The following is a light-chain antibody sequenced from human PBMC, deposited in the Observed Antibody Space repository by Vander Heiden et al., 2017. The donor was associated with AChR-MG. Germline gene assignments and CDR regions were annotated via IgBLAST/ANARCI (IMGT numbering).Light chain of an antibody. CDR2: GAS. CDR3: QQYDISPYT. J-gene: IGKJ3*01. CDR1: QSVSGRS. V-gene: IGKV3-20*01. Sequence: EIVLTQSPCTLSLSPGERVTLSCRASQSVSGRSLAWYQQKPGQAPRLLIYGASSRATGIPDRFSGSGSGTDFSLTISRLEPGDFAVYYCQQYDISPYTFGPGTKVDVK.